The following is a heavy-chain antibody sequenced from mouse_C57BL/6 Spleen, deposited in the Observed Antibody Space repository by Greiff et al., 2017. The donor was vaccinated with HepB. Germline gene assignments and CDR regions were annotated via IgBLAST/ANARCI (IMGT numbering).Heavy chain of an antibody. Sequence: EVQLMESGGGLVQPGGSMKLSCGASGFTFSNYWMNWVRQSPEKGLEWVAQIRLKSDNYATHNAESGKGRFTISRDDSKSSVYLQMNNLRAEDTGIYYCTWLLRAMDYWGQGTSVTVSS. CDR1: GFTFSNYW. CDR2: IRLKSDNYAT. V-gene: IGHV6-3*01. J-gene: IGHJ4*01. CDR3: TWLLRAMDY. D-gene: IGHD2-3*01.